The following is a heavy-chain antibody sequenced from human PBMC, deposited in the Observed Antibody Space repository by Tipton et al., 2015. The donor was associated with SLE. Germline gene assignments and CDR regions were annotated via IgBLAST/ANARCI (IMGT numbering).Heavy chain of an antibody. D-gene: IGHD1-1*01. CDR1: GYSISSGYY. V-gene: IGHV4-38-2*02. J-gene: IGHJ3*02. CDR3: ARDRNVRAGDAFDI. CDR2: IYHSGST. Sequence: TLSLTCTVSGYSISSGYYWGWIRQPPGKGLEWIGSIYHSGSTNYNPSLKSRVTISVDTSKNQFSLKLSSVTAADTAVYYCARDRNVRAGDAFDIWGQGTMVTVSS.